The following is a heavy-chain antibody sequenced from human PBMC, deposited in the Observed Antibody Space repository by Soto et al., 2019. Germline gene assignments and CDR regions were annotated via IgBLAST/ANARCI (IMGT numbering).Heavy chain of an antibody. V-gene: IGHV1-69*12. D-gene: IGHD2-2*01. J-gene: IGHJ6*02. Sequence: QVQLVQSGAAVKKPGSSVKVSCKASGGTFSSYAISWVRQAPGQGLEWMGGIIPIFGTANYAQKFQGRVTITADESTSTAYMELSSLRSEDTAVYYCARQGVLVPAAMDYYYYYGMDVWGQGTTVTVSS. CDR3: ARQGVLVPAAMDYYYYYGMDV. CDR2: IIPIFGTA. CDR1: GGTFSSYA.